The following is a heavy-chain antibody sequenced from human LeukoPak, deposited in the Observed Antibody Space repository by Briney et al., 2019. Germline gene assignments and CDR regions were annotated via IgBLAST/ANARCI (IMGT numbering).Heavy chain of an antibody. Sequence: SQTLSLTCTVAGGSITSGDNYWSWIRQPPGKGLEWIGEINHSGSTNYNPSLKSRVTISVDTSKNQFSLKLSSVTAADTAVYYCARTYGSGSYYKPIDYWGQGTLVTVSS. J-gene: IGHJ4*02. CDR2: INHSGST. CDR3: ARTYGSGSYYKPIDY. D-gene: IGHD3-10*01. CDR1: GGSITSGDNY. V-gene: IGHV4-30-4*01.